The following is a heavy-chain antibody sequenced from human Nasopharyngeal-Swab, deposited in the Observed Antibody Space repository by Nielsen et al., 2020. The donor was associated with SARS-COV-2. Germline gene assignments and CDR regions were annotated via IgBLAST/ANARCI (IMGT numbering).Heavy chain of an antibody. Sequence: ASVQVSCKASGYTFTSYAMNWVRQAPGQGLEWMGWINTNTGNPTYAQGFTGRFVISLDTSVSTAYLQISSLKAEDTAVYYCARDHRTTIFGLVIIQGHYGMDVWGQGTTVTVSS. CDR3: ARDHRTTIFGLVIIQGHYGMDV. CDR2: INTNTGNP. J-gene: IGHJ6*02. CDR1: GYTFTSYA. D-gene: IGHD3-3*01. V-gene: IGHV7-4-1*02.